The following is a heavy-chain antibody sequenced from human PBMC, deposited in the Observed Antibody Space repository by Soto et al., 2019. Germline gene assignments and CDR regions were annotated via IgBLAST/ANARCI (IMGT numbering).Heavy chain of an antibody. J-gene: IGHJ4*02. D-gene: IGHD6-19*01. V-gene: IGHV4-4*02. CDR1: GGSISSGKW. CDR2: IYHGGSA. CDR3: ANNDGWNFDS. Sequence: QVHLQESGPGLVKPSGTLSLICDVSGGSISSGKWWSWVRQPPGKGLEWIGEIYHGGSAIYNPSFRSRAVISVDKSKNQLYLNLNSVTAADTAVYFCANNDGWNFDSWGQGILVTVSS.